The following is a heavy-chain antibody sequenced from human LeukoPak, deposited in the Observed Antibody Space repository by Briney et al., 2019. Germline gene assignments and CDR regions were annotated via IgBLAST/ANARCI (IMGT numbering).Heavy chain of an antibody. V-gene: IGHV3-30-3*01. J-gene: IGHJ3*02. CDR3: ARAENYYDSSGYYGDAFDI. CDR1: GFTFSDYR. CDR2: ISYDGSNK. D-gene: IGHD3-22*01. Sequence: GGSLRLSCAASGFTFSDYRMNWVRQAPGKGLEWVAVISYDGSNKYYADSVKGRFTISRDNSKNTLYLQMNSLRAEDTAVYYCARAENYYDSSGYYGDAFDIWGQGTMVTVSS.